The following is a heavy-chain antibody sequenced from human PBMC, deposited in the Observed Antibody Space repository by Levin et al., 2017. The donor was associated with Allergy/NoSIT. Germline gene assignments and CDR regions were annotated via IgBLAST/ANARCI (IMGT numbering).Heavy chain of an antibody. D-gene: IGHD1-26*01. CDR2: ISSSSSYI. CDR3: ARASVGATDY. J-gene: IGHJ4*02. CDR1: GFTFSSYS. V-gene: IGHV3-21*01. Sequence: NAGGSLRLSCAASGFTFSSYSMNWVRQAPGKGLEWVSSISSSSSYIYYADSVKGRFTISRDNAKNSLYLQMNSLRAEDTAVYYCARASVGATDYWGQGTLVTVSS.